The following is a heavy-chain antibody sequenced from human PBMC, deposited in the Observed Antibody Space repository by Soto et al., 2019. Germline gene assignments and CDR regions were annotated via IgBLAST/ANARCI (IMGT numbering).Heavy chain of an antibody. J-gene: IGHJ6*02. CDR3: ARDSVRDYLYYYYGMDA. D-gene: IGHD4-17*01. Sequence: LRLSCAASGFTFSSYTMNWVRQAPGRGLEWVSSIGTSSSYIYYADSVKGRFTISRDNAKNSLFLQMNSLRADDTAVYYCARDSVRDYLYYYYGMDAWGQGTTVTVSS. V-gene: IGHV3-21*01. CDR1: GFTFSSYT. CDR2: IGTSSSYI.